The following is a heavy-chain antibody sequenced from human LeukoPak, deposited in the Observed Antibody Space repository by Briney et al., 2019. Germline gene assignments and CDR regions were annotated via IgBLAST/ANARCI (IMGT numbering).Heavy chain of an antibody. Sequence: SQTLSLTCTVSGGSISSGSYYWSWIRQPAGKGLEWIGRIYTSGSTNYNPSLKSRVTISVDTSKNQFSLKLSSVTAADTAVYYCARDVRFGDLTDAGTNWFDPWGQGTLVTVSS. CDR1: GGSISSGSYY. CDR2: IYTSGST. J-gene: IGHJ5*02. V-gene: IGHV4-61*02. CDR3: ARDVRFGDLTDAGTNWFDP. D-gene: IGHD3-10*01.